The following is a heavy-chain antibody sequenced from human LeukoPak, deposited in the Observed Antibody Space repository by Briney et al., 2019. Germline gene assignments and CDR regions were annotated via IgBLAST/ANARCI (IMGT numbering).Heavy chain of an antibody. CDR2: IYYSGST. CDR3: ARVKRLYYGSGAYFDY. V-gene: IGHV4-59*01. CDR1: GGSISSYY. J-gene: IGHJ4*02. D-gene: IGHD3-10*01. Sequence: TSETLSLTCTVSGGSISSYYWSWIRQPPGKGLEWIGYIYYSGSTNYNPSLKSRVTISVDTSKNQFSLKLSSVTAADTAVYYCARVKRLYYGSGAYFDYWGQGTLVTVSS.